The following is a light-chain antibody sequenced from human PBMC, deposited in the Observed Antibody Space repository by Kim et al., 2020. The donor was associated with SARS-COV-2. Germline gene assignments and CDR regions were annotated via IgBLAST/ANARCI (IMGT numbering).Light chain of an antibody. CDR3: SSYTSSSTLV. CDR1: RRDVGGYNY. CDR2: DVS. J-gene: IGLJ3*02. Sequence: GQSITISCTGTRRDVGGYNYVSWYQQHPGKAPKLMIYDVSNRPSGVSDRFSGSKSGNTASLTISGLQAEDEADYYCSSYTSSSTLVFGGGTKVTVL. V-gene: IGLV2-14*03.